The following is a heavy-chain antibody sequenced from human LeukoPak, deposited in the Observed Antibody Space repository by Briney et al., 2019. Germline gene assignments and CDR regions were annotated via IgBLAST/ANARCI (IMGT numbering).Heavy chain of an antibody. V-gene: IGHV3-23*01. CDR2: ISGSGGST. CDR3: AKQVSGDGYNDAFDI. D-gene: IGHD5-24*01. CDR1: GFTFSSYE. Sequence: GGSLRLSCAASGFTFSSYEMNWVRQAPGKGLEWVSAISGSGGSTYYADSVKGRFTISRDNSKNTLYLQMNSLRAEDTAVYYCAKQVSGDGYNDAFDIWGQGTMVTVSS. J-gene: IGHJ3*02.